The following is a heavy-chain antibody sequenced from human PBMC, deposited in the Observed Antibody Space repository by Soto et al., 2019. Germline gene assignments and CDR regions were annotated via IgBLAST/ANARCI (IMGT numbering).Heavy chain of an antibody. CDR3: ARVKISAAGEY. V-gene: IGHV4-34*01. CDR1: GGSFSGYY. Sequence: SETLSLTCAVYGGSFSGYYWSWIRQPPGKGLEWIGEINHSGSTNYNPSLKSRVTISVDTSKNQFSLKLSSVTAADTAVYYCARVKISAAGEYWGQGTLVTVSS. J-gene: IGHJ4*02. D-gene: IGHD6-13*01. CDR2: INHSGST.